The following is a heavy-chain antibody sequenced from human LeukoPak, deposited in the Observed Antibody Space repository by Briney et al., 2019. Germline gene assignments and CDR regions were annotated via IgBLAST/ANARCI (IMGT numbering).Heavy chain of an antibody. CDR3: ARHTSMAHFDY. D-gene: IGHD1-1*01. V-gene: IGHV4-59*08. Sequence: KPSETLSLTCTVSGDSISSYYWSWIRQPPGKGLEWIGYIYYSGSTNYNPSLKSRVTISVDTSKNQFSLRLSSVTAADTAVYYCARHTSMAHFDYWGQGTLVTVSS. J-gene: IGHJ4*02. CDR2: IYYSGST. CDR1: GDSISSYY.